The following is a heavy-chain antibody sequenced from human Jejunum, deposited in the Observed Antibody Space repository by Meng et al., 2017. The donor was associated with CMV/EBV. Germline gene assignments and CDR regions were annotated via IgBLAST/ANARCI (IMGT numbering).Heavy chain of an antibody. V-gene: IGHV4-34*01. CDR1: GGSFPGYY. CDR2: ITHGGAT. CDR3: ATGGVDTSHCCMDV. Sequence: VHGGSFPGYYWSWLRQAPGKGLEWIGEITHGGATNYNPSLKSRVTMSVDTSDNHFSLRLTSVTAADTAVYYCATGGVDTSHCCMDVWGQGTTVTVSS. D-gene: IGHD5-18*01. J-gene: IGHJ6*02.